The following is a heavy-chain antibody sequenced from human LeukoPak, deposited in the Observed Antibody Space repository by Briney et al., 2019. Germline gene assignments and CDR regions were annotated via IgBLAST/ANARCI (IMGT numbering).Heavy chain of an antibody. J-gene: IGHJ4*02. D-gene: IGHD6-19*01. Sequence: GGSLRLSCAASGFTYSNFWMSWVRQAPGKGLEWVANIKQDGSEKYYVDSVKGRFTISRDNAKNSLYLQMNSLRAEDTAVYYCARGDSSGWYVGYWGQGTLVTVSS. V-gene: IGHV3-7*01. CDR2: IKQDGSEK. CDR1: GFTYSNFW. CDR3: ARGDSSGWYVGY.